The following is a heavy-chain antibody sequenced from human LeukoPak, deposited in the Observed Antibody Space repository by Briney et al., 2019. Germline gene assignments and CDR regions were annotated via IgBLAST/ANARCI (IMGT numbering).Heavy chain of an antibody. CDR3: AREVAVGYCSSTTCYADDH. J-gene: IGHJ4*02. CDR2: ILSDGTTT. D-gene: IGHD2-2*01. CDR1: GFSLNNYW. Sequence: PGGSLRLSCAASGFSLNNYWIHWVRQAPGKGLVWVSRILSDGTTTGYADSVEGRFTISRDTAKNTLYLQMNRLRVDDTAIYYCAREVAVGYCSSTTCYADDHWGQGTLVTVSS. V-gene: IGHV3-74*01.